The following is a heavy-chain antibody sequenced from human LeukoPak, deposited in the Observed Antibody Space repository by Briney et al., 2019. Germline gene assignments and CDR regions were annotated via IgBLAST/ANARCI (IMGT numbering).Heavy chain of an antibody. CDR2: IWYDGSNK. D-gene: IGHD6-19*01. J-gene: IGHJ3*02. CDR3: AREGDFMAVAADAFDI. CDR1: GFTFSSYG. Sequence: GGSLRLSCAASGFTFSSYGMHWVRQAPGKGLEWVAVIWYDGSNKYYADSVKGRFTISRDNSKNTLYLQMNSLRAVDTAVYYCAREGDFMAVAADAFDIWGQGTMVTVSS. V-gene: IGHV3-33*01.